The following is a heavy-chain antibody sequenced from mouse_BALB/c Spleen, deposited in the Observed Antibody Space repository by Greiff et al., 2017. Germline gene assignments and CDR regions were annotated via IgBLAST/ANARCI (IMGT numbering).Heavy chain of an antibody. CDR1: GYTFTSYW. Sequence: VQLQQSGAELAKPGASVKMSCKASGYTFTSYWMHWVKQRPGPGLEWIGYINPSTGYTEYNQKFKDKATLTADKSSSTAYMQLSSLTSEDSAVYYCARPITTPYFDYWGQGTTLTVSS. V-gene: IGHV1-7*01. CDR3: ARPITTPYFDY. D-gene: IGHD1-2*01. CDR2: INPSTGYT. J-gene: IGHJ2*01.